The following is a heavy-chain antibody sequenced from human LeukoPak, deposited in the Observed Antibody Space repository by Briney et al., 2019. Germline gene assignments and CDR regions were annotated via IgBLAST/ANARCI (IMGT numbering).Heavy chain of an antibody. J-gene: IGHJ4*02. Sequence: GGSLRLSCAASGFTFSSYAMSWVRQAPGKGLEWVSDISGSGGSTYYADSVKGRFTISRDNSKNTLYLQMNSPRAEDTAVYYCAKDSGYSSGWYDYWGQGTLVTVSS. CDR1: GFTFSSYA. CDR3: AKDSGYSSGWYDY. V-gene: IGHV3-23*01. CDR2: ISGSGGST. D-gene: IGHD6-19*01.